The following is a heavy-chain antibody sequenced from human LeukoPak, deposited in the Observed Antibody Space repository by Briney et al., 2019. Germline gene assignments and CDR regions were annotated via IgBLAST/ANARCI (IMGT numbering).Heavy chain of an antibody. Sequence: SVKVSCKASGGTFSSYAISWVRQAPGQGLEWMGGIIASFGTANYAQKFQGRVTISADESSGTAYMELSSLRSEDTAVYYCARVVTPRYCSSTSCYWKGWFDPWGQGTLVTVSS. CDR1: GGTFSSYA. CDR3: ARVVTPRYCSSTSCYWKGWFDP. J-gene: IGHJ5*02. CDR2: IIASFGTA. D-gene: IGHD2-2*01. V-gene: IGHV1-69*13.